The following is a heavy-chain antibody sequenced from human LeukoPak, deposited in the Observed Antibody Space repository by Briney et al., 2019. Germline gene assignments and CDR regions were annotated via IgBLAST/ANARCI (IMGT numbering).Heavy chain of an antibody. CDR2: INPNSGGT. Sequence: GASVKVSCKASGYTFTGYYMHWVRQAPGQGLEWMGWINPNSGGTNYAQKFQGRVTMTRDTSISTAYMELSRLRSDDTAVYYCAGGHIVVVTAICAFDIWGQGTMVTVSS. CDR3: AGGHIVVVTAICAFDI. CDR1: GYTFTGYY. V-gene: IGHV1-2*02. J-gene: IGHJ3*02. D-gene: IGHD2-21*02.